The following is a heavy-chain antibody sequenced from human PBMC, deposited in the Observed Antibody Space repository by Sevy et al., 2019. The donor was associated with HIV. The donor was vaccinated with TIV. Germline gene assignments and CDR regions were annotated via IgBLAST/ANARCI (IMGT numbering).Heavy chain of an antibody. V-gene: IGHV3-9*03. CDR1: GFTFEDHA. Sequence: GGSLRLSCAASGFTFEDHAMHWVRQAPGKGLEWVSGIGWNSGYIGYADSVKGRFTISRDNAKNSLYLQMTSLRAEDMAFYYCARSGVVVPGYFDLWDRGTLVTVSS. CDR2: IGWNSGYI. J-gene: IGHJ2*01. CDR3: ARSGVVVPGYFDL. D-gene: IGHD2-2*01.